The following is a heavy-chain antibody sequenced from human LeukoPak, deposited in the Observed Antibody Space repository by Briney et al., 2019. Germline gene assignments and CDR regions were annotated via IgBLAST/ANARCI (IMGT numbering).Heavy chain of an antibody. CDR3: ARVRDNWNNIDY. V-gene: IGHV4-61*02. D-gene: IGHD1/OR15-1a*01. CDR1: GGSISSGSYY. CDR2: IYTSGST. Sequence: SETLSLTCTVSGGSISSGSYYWSWIRQPAGKGLEWIGRIYTSGSTNYNPSLKSRVTISVYTSKNQFSPKRSSVTAADTAVYYCARVRDNWNNIDYWGPGTLVTVSS. J-gene: IGHJ4*02.